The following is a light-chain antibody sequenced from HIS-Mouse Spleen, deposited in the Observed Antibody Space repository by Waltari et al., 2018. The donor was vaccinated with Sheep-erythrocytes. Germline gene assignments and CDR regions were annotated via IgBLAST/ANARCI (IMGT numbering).Light chain of an antibody. CDR2: EDS. V-gene: IGLV3-10*01. CDR3: YSTDSSGNRDV. CDR1: ALPKKY. Sequence: SYELTQPPSVSVSPGQTARLTCSGDALPKKYAYWSQQKSGQAPVLVIYEDSKRPSGIPERFSGSSSGTMATLTISGAQVEDEADYYCYSTDSSGNRDVFGTGTKVTVL. J-gene: IGLJ1*01.